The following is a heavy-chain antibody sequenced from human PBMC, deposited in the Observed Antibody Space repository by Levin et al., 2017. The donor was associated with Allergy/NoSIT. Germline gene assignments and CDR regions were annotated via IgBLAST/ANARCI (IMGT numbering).Heavy chain of an antibody. D-gene: IGHD6-6*01. CDR1: GGIFDTFA. J-gene: IGHJ6*03. CDR3: ARGGGSGSSSFSDYHFYYLDV. CDR2: IIPVYGRA. Sequence: PGESLKISCKASGGIFDTFAINWVRQVPGQGLEWIGGIIPVYGRANYAQTFQGRVTITADESTTTVYMEVTNLRSEDTAVYFCARGGGSGSSSFSDYHFYYLDVWGKGTPVTVSS. V-gene: IGHV1-69*01.